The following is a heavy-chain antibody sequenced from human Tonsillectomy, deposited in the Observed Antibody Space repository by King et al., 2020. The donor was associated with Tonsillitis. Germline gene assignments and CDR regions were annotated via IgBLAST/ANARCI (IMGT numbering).Heavy chain of an antibody. D-gene: IGHD3-22*01. CDR3: AKDLVFFYDSSGFSLDY. CDR2: ISWNSGSI. Sequence: VQLVGSGGGLVQPGRSLRLSCAASGFTFDNYAMHWVRQAPGKGLEWVSGISWNSGSIAYADSVKGRFTISRDNAKNSLYLQLNSLRAEDTALYYCAKDLVFFYDSSGFSLDYWGQGTLVTVSS. J-gene: IGHJ4*02. CDR1: GFTFDNYA. V-gene: IGHV3-9*01.